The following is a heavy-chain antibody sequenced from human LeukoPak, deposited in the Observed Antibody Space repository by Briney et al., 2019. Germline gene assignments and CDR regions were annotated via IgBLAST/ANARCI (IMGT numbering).Heavy chain of an antibody. CDR3: ARNNGMDV. CDR1: GFTFSSYT. CDR2: VNRDGSET. V-gene: IGHV3-7*03. Sequence: GGSLRLSCAASGFTFSSYTMRWVRQVPGRGPEWVANVNRDGSETYYLDSVKGRFTISKDNAKNSLYLQMNSLRAEDTALYHCARNNGMDVWGQGTTVIVSS. J-gene: IGHJ6*02.